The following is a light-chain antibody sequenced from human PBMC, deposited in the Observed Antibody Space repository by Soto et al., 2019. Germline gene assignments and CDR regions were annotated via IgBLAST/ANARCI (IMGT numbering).Light chain of an antibody. V-gene: IGLV2-14*01. J-gene: IGLJ3*02. CDR2: EVS. Sequence: QSVLTQPASVSGSPGQSITISCTGTSSDVGGYNYVSWYQQHPGKAPKLMIYEVSNRPSGVSNRFSGSKSATSASLAISGLQSEDEADYYCAAWDDGLNGWVFGGGTKLTVL. CDR3: AAWDDGLNGWV. CDR1: SSDVGGYNY.